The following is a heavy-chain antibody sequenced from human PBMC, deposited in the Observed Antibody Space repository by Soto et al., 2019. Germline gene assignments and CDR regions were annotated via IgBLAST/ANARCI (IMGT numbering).Heavy chain of an antibody. CDR2: INAGNGNT. Sequence: QVQLVQSGAEVKKPGASVKVSCKASGYTFTSYAMHWVRQAPGQRLEWMGWINAGNGNTKYSQKFKGRVTITRATSASPAYMELSSLRSEDTAVYYCARSIVVVTAADYWGQGTLVTVSS. CDR1: GYTFTSYA. D-gene: IGHD2-21*02. V-gene: IGHV1-3*01. J-gene: IGHJ4*02. CDR3: ARSIVVVTAADY.